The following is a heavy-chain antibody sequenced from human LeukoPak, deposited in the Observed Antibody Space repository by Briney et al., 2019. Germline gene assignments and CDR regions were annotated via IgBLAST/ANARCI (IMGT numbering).Heavy chain of an antibody. CDR3: AKGKYYFDY. Sequence: GGSLRLSCAASGFTFDDYAMHWVRQAPGKGLEWVSGISWNSGSIGYADSVKGRFTISRDNAKNSLYLQMNGLRAEDTALYYCAKGKYYFDYWGQGTLVTVSS. V-gene: IGHV3-9*01. J-gene: IGHJ4*02. CDR2: ISWNSGSI. CDR1: GFTFDDYA.